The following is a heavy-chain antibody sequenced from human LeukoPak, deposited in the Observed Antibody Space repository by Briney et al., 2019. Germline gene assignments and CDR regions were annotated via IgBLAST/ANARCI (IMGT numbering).Heavy chain of an antibody. CDR2: INPSGGST. CDR1: GYTFTSYY. D-gene: IGHD3-9*01. J-gene: IGHJ6*02. V-gene: IGHV1-46*01. Sequence: ASVKVSCKASGYTFTSYYMHWVRQAPGQGLEWMGIINPSGGSTSYAQKFQGRVTMTRDTSTSTVYMELSSLRSEDTAAYYCARDRFDILTGYWNPGGMDVWGQGTTVTVSS. CDR3: ARDRFDILTGYWNPGGMDV.